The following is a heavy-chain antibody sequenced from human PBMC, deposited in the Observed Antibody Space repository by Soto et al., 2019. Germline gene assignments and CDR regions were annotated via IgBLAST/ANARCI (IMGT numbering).Heavy chain of an antibody. V-gene: IGHV1-69*13. CDR3: AIDEAATISRVDYYYYCFDD. D-gene: IGHD2-15*01. CDR1: GGTFSSYA. CDR2: IIPIFGTA. Sequence: SVKVSCKDSGGTFSSYAISWVRQAPGQGLEWMGGIIPIFGTANYAQKFQGRDTITADESTSTAYMELSSLRSEDTAEYYCAIDEAATISRVDYYYYCFDDWGQGTTVTVSS. J-gene: IGHJ6*02.